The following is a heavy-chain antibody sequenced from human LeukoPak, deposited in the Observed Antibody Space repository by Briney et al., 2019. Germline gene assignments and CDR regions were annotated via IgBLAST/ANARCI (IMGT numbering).Heavy chain of an antibody. V-gene: IGHV4-61*02. CDR2: IYTSGST. J-gene: IGHJ5*02. CDR3: ARGSHYYGSTGRFDP. CDR1: GGSISSGSYY. Sequence: SETLSLTCTVSGGSISSGSYYWSWIRQPAGKGLEWIGRIYTSGSTNYNPSLKSRVTISVDTSKNQFSLKLSSVTAADTAVYYCARGSHYYGSTGRFDPWGQGTLATVSS. D-gene: IGHD3-10*01.